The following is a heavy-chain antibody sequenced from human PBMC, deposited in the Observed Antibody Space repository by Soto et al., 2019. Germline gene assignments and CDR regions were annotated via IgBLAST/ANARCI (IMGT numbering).Heavy chain of an antibody. CDR1: GYAFTTYG. CDR2: ISAHNGNT. Sequence: QVHLVQSGAEVKKPGASVKVSCKGSGYAFTTYGITWVRQAPGQGLEWMGWISAHNGNTNFTQKLQGRVTVTRDTSTSTAYMELRSLRSDDTAVYYCARGRYGDYWGQGALVTVSS. D-gene: IGHD1-1*01. V-gene: IGHV1-18*01. CDR3: ARGRYGDY. J-gene: IGHJ4*02.